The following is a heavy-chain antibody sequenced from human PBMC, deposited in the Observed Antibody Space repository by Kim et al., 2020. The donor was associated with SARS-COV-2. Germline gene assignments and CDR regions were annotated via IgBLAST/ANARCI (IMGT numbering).Heavy chain of an antibody. CDR3: ARDGQGNYYYYGMDV. J-gene: IGHJ6*02. Sequence: HSVKGRFTTSRDNSKHTRYLQRNSLGAEDTAVYYCARDGQGNYYYYGMDVWGQGTTVTVSS. V-gene: IGHV3-30*07.